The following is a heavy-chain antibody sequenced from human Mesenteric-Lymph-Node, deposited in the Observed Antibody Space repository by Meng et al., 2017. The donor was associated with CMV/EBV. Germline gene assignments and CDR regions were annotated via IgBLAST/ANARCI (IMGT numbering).Heavy chain of an antibody. CDR2: IYYSGST. Sequence: SETLSLTCTVSGGSVSSGSYYWSWIRQPPGKGLEWIGYIYYSGSTNYNPSLKSRVTISVDTSKNQFSLRLSSVTAADTAVYYCARAPDSITRGYYYYGMDVWGQGTTVTVSS. D-gene: IGHD4-11*01. J-gene: IGHJ6*02. V-gene: IGHV4-61*01. CDR1: GGSVSSGSYY. CDR3: ARAPDSITRGYYYYGMDV.